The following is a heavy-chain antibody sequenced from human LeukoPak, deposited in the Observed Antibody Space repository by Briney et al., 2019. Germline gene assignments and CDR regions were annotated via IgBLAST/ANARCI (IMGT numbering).Heavy chain of an antibody. CDR1: GGSISSYY. Sequence: PSETLSLTCTVSGGSISSYYWSWIRQPPGKGLEWIGCIYYIGSTNYNPSLKSRVTISVDTSKNQFSLKLSSVTAADTAVYYCASFYCSGGSCYQYYYYYMDVWGKGTTVTISS. CDR3: ASFYCSGGSCYQYYYYYMDV. V-gene: IGHV4-59*08. CDR2: IYYIGST. D-gene: IGHD2-15*01. J-gene: IGHJ6*03.